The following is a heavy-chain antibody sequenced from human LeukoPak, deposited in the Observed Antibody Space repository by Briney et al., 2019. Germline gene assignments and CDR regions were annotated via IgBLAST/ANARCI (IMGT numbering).Heavy chain of an antibody. V-gene: IGHV3-49*03. J-gene: IGHJ6*04. Sequence: GGSLRLSCTASGFTFGDYAMSWFRQAPGKGLEWVGFIRSKAYGGTTEYAASVKGRFTISRDNAKNSLYLQMNSLRAEDTAVYYCAELGITMIGGVWGKGTTVTISS. D-gene: IGHD3-10*02. CDR1: GFTFGDYA. CDR2: IRSKAYGGTT. CDR3: AELGITMIGGV.